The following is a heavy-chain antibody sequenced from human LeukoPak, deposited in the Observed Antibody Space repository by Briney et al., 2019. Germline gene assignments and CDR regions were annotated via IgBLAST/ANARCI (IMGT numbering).Heavy chain of an antibody. CDR1: GYTFTSYY. D-gene: IGHD3-3*01. Sequence: ASVKVFCKASGYTFTSYYMHWVRQAPGQGLEWMGTINPSGGSTSYAQKFQGRVTMTRDTSTSTVYMELSSLRSEDTAVYYCARCTYYDFWSGYYSDYYYYMDVWGKGTTVTVSS. V-gene: IGHV1-46*01. CDR2: INPSGGST. J-gene: IGHJ6*03. CDR3: ARCTYYDFWSGYYSDYYYYMDV.